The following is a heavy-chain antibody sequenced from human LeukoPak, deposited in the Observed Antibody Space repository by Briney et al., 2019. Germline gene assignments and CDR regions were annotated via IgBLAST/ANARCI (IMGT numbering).Heavy chain of an antibody. CDR1: GYTFTSYA. D-gene: IGHD5-18*01. CDR2: INAGNGNT. J-gene: IGHJ3*02. CDR3: ARSGGYFGAFDI. Sequence: GASVNVSCKASGYTFTSYAMHWVRQAPGQRLEWMGWINAGNGNTKYSQKFQGRVTITRDTSASTAYMELSSLRSEDTAVYYCARSGGYFGAFDIWGQGTMVTVSS. V-gene: IGHV1-3*01.